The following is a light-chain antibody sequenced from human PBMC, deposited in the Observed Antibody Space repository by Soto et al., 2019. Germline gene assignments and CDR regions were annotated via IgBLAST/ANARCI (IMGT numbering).Light chain of an antibody. J-gene: IGKJ5*01. CDR3: QQYGSSPLIT. Sequence: VMTQSPATLSVSPGERVALSCRASQSISINLAWIQQKNGQGPMLLISGASSSATGIPAGFSGSGSATAFTLTITRLEPEDYAVYYCQQYGSSPLITFGQGTRLEIK. CDR1: QSISIN. CDR2: GAS. V-gene: IGKV3-20*01.